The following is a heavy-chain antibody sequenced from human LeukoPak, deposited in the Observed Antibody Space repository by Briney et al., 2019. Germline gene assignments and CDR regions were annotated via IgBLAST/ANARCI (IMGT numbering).Heavy chain of an antibody. V-gene: IGHV4-34*01. CDR3: ARDRYQLLY. Sequence: SETLSLTCAVYGVSFSGYYWSWIRQPPGKGLEWIGEINHSGSTNYNPSLKSRVTISVDTSKNQFSLKLSSVTAADTAVYYCARDRYQLLYWGQGTLVTVSS. J-gene: IGHJ4*02. D-gene: IGHD2-2*01. CDR1: GVSFSGYY. CDR2: INHSGST.